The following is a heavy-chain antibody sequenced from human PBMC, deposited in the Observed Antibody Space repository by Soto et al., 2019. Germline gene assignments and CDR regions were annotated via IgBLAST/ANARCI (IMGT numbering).Heavy chain of an antibody. CDR2: IYSGGST. Sequence: EVQLVESGGGLVQPGGSLRLSCAASGFTVSTKYMSWVRQAPGKGLEWVSVIYSGGSTFYADYVRGRFTISRDNSKNTVNLQLSSVRAEDTAIYYSARDPWAADSWGQGTLVTLS. J-gene: IGHJ4*02. CDR3: ARDPWAADS. D-gene: IGHD3-16*01. CDR1: GFTVSTKY. V-gene: IGHV3-66*01.